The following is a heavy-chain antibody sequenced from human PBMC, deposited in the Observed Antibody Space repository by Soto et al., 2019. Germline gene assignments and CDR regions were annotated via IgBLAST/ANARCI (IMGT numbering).Heavy chain of an antibody. CDR3: VTSPHSGYDRFDYGMDV. D-gene: IGHD5-12*01. CDR1: GGTFSSDA. CDR2: IIPIFGTA. J-gene: IGHJ6*02. Sequence: ASVKVSCKASGGTFSSDAISWVRQAPGQGLEWMGGIIPIFGTADYAQKFQGRVTITADESTSTAYMELSSLRSEDTAVYYCVTSPHSGYDRFDYGMDVGGQGTTVNVSS. V-gene: IGHV1-69*13.